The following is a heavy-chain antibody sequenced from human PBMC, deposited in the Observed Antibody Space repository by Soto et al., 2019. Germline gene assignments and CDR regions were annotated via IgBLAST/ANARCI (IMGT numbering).Heavy chain of an antibody. CDR2: INHSGST. J-gene: IGHJ4*02. Sequence: SETLSLTCAVYGGSFSGYYWSWIRQPPGKGLEWIGEINHSGSTNYNPSLKSRVTISVDTSKNQFSLKLSSVTAADTAVYYCARAGGYSGYDHIDYWGQGTLVTVSS. CDR3: ARAGGYSGYDHIDY. V-gene: IGHV4-34*01. D-gene: IGHD5-12*01. CDR1: GGSFSGYY.